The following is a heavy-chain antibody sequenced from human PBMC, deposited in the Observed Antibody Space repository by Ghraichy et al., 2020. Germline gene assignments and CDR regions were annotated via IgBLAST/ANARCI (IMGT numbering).Heavy chain of an antibody. J-gene: IGHJ5*02. Sequence: SETLSLTCSVSADSISISDHYWGWIRQPPGKNMDWIGTIYSSGSTFYNPSLKSRATMSVDTSKNNFSLNLTSVTAADTAMYYCARHPKGYCSGDNCYSSPWMWCDPWGHGTLVTVYS. CDR1: ADSISISDHY. CDR2: IYSSGST. CDR3: ARHPKGYCSGDNCYSSPWMWCDP. D-gene: IGHD2-15*01. V-gene: IGHV4-39*01.